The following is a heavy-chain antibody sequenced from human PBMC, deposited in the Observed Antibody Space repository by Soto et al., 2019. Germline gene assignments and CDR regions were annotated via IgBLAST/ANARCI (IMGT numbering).Heavy chain of an antibody. CDR2: IVVGSGST. D-gene: IGHD2-21*02. V-gene: IGHV1-58*01. J-gene: IGHJ6*02. Sequence: GASVKVSCKASGITFRRSAVQWMRQARGQPLEWIGRIVVGSGSTTYAQIVQERITITRDMSTSTVYMDLRSLRPEDTAVYYCARDPILHSGGGGNSSNYYYYGMDVWGQGTTVTVSS. CDR1: GITFRRSA. CDR3: ARDPILHSGGGGNSSNYYYYGMDV.